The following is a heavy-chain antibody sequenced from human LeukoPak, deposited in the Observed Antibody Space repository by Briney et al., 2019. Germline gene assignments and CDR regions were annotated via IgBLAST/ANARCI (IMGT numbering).Heavy chain of an antibody. D-gene: IGHD3-22*01. CDR1: GFXFSNYG. CDR3: PKKQGDFYDSTGLYY. CDR2: ISYEGSNK. Sequence: PGRSLRLSCAASGFXFSNYGFHWVRQAPGKGLGWVAGISYEGSNKYYADSVKGRFTISRDNSKNTLYLQVNSLRAEDTAVYYCPKKQGDFYDSTGLYYWGQGSLVTVSS. J-gene: IGHJ4*02. V-gene: IGHV3-30*18.